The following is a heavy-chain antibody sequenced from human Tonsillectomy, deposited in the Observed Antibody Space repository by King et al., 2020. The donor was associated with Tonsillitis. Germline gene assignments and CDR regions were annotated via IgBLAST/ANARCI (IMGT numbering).Heavy chain of an antibody. J-gene: IGHJ6*02. CDR2: IIPILGIA. CDR1: GGTFSSYA. V-gene: IGHV1-69*09. D-gene: IGHD2-2*01. Sequence: VQLVESGAEVKKPGSSVKVSCKASGGTFSSYAISWVRQAPGQGLERMGRIIPILGIANYAQKFQGRVTITADKSTSTAYMELSSLRSEDTAVYYCARDPPQDIVVVPAALDVWGQGTTVTVSS. CDR3: ARDPPQDIVVVPAALDV.